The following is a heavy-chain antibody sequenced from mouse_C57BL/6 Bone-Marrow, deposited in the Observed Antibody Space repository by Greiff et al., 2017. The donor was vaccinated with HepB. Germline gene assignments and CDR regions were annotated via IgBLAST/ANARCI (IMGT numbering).Heavy chain of an antibody. CDR1: GFNIKDYY. CDR3: ARKGGVVATDYAMDY. CDR2: IDPEDGET. D-gene: IGHD1-1*01. J-gene: IGHJ4*01. Sequence: EVKLVESGAELVKPGASVKLSCTASGFNIKDYYMHWVKQRTEQGLEWIGRIDPEDGETKYAPKFQGKATITADTSSNTAYLQLSSLTSEDTAVYYCARKGGVVATDYAMDYWGQGTSVTVAS. V-gene: IGHV14-2*01.